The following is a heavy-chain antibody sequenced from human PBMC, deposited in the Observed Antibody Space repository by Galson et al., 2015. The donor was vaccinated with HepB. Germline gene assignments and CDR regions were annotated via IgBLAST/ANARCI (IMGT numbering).Heavy chain of an antibody. D-gene: IGHD5-12*01. CDR2: IRYTGDT. Sequence: YYWSWIRQSPGKRPEWIGYIRYTGDTTYNPSLGYRVGMSVDTSINQVSLWLTSVTAADTAVYYCARHPGRGSVGYAFDLWGQGTLVTVSA. V-gene: IGHV4-59*08. CDR3: ARHPGRGSVGYAFDL. CDR1: YY. J-gene: IGHJ4*02.